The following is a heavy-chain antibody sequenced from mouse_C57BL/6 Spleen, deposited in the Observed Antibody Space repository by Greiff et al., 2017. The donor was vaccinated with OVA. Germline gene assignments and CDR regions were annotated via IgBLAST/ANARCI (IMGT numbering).Heavy chain of an antibody. CDR1: GFTFSSYA. D-gene: IGHD6-1*01. J-gene: IGHJ3*01. CDR2: ISSGGDYI. CDR3: TRDPPTGVPSWFAY. V-gene: IGHV5-9-1*02. Sequence: EVMLVESGEGLVKPGGSLKLSCAASGFTFSSYAMSWVRQTPEKRLEWVAYISSGGDYIYYADTVKGRFTISRDNARNTLYLQMSSLKSEDTAMYYCTRDPPTGVPSWFAYWGQGTLVTVSA.